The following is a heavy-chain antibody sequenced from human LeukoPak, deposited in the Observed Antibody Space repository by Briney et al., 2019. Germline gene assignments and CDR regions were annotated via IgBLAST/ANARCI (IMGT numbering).Heavy chain of an antibody. J-gene: IGHJ4*02. CDR3: AKARRYSGYEPIDY. CDR1: GFTFSSYA. V-gene: IGHV3-23*01. D-gene: IGHD5-12*01. Sequence: PGGSLRLSCAASGFTFSSYAMNWVRQAPGKGLEWVSAISGSGGSTYYADSVKGRFTISRDNSKNTLYLQMNSLRAEDTAVYYCAKARRYSGYEPIDYWGQGTLVTVSS. CDR2: ISGSGGST.